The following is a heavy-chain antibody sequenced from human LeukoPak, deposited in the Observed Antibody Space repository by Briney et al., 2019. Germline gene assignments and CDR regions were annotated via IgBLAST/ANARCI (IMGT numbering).Heavy chain of an antibody. CDR3: ARDRAPASSGWVFDAFDI. CDR2: IYPNSGGT. V-gene: IGHV1-2*04. Sequence: ASVKVSCKASGYTFTGYYMHWVRQAPGQGLEWMGWIYPNSGGTNYAQKFQGWVTMTRDTSISTAYMELSRLRSDDTAVYYCARDRAPASSGWVFDAFDIWGQGTMVTVSS. CDR1: GYTFTGYY. J-gene: IGHJ3*02. D-gene: IGHD6-19*01.